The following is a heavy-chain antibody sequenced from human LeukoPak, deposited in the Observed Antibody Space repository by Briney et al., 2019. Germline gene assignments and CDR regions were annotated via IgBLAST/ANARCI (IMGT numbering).Heavy chain of an antibody. CDR2: TYYRSQWFN. CDR1: GDSVSSNSAV. J-gene: IGHJ3*02. D-gene: IGHD1-26*01. Sequence: SQTLSLTCAISGDSVSSNSAVWSWNRQSPSRGLEWLGRTYYRSQWFNEYVVSVKSRITINPDISKNQLSLQLSSVTPEDTAVYYCASIKRGIVGGSDAFDIWGQGTMVTVSS. V-gene: IGHV6-1*01. CDR3: ASIKRGIVGGSDAFDI.